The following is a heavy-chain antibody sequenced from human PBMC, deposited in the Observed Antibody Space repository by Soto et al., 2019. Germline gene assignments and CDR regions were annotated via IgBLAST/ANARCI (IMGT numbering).Heavy chain of an antibody. J-gene: IGHJ4*02. Sequence: PSETLSLTCTVSGDSISSSTYYWGWIRQPPGKGLEWIGSIYYSRRTYYNQSLKSRVTISVDTSRIHFSLKLISVTAADTAVYFCARQPYDSSDYFDYWGQGTLVT. CDR3: ARQPYDSSDYFDY. V-gene: IGHV4-39*01. CDR1: GDSISSSTYY. CDR2: IYYSRRT. D-gene: IGHD3-22*01.